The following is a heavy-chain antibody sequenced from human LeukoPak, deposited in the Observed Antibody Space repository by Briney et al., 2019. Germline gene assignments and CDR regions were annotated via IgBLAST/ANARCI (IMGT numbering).Heavy chain of an antibody. CDR2: IIPILNEI. Sequence: ASVKVSCKASKGTFSTYDINWLRLAPGQGLEWMGKIIPILNEIKYAQNFQGRVTISADKYTGTAYMELRRLRSEDTAVYYCARSGAKYYDYVWGSYRPNDAFDVWGQGTKVTVSS. D-gene: IGHD3-16*02. V-gene: IGHV1-69*04. CDR1: KGTFSTYD. CDR3: ARSGAKYYDYVWGSYRPNDAFDV. J-gene: IGHJ3*01.